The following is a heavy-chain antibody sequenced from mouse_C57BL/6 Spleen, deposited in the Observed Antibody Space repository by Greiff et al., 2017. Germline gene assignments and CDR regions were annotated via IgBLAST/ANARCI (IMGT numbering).Heavy chain of an antibody. CDR3: ARGSSYFWYFDV. Sequence: VQLQQSGPELVKPGASVKISCKASGYTFTDYYMNWVKQSHGKSLEWIGDINPNNGGTSYNQKFKGKATLTVDKSSSTAYMELRSLTSEDSAVYYCARGSSYFWYFDVWGTGTTVTVSS. J-gene: IGHJ1*03. V-gene: IGHV1-26*01. CDR2: INPNNGGT. CDR1: GYTFTDYY. D-gene: IGHD1-1*01.